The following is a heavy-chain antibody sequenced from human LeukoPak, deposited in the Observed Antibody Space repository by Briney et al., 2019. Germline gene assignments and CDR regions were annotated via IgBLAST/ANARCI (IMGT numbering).Heavy chain of an antibody. Sequence: PSETLSLTCTASGGSFSNYFWTWIRQPPGKGLEWIGYMYFTGSGSTFYNPSLESRVSISVDASKSQFSLTLTSVTAADTAVYYCARAYVFTLFGVTTHSYFDYWGQGTLVTVSS. CDR1: GGSFSNYF. CDR2: MYFTGSGST. CDR3: ARAYVFTLFGVTTHSYFDY. V-gene: IGHV4-59*08. J-gene: IGHJ4*02. D-gene: IGHD3-3*01.